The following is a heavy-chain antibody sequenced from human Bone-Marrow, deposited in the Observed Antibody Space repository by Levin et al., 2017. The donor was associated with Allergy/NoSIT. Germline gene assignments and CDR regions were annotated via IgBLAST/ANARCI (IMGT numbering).Heavy chain of an antibody. CDR1: GFTFSSYW. Sequence: GESLKISCAASGFTFSSYWMSWVRQAPGKGLEWVANIKQDGSEKYYVDSVKGRFTISRDNAKNSLYLQMNSLRAEDTAVYYCARGLSYSSGWYGRGNDYWGQGTLVTVSS. D-gene: IGHD6-19*01. CDR3: ARGLSYSSGWYGRGNDY. CDR2: IKQDGSEK. J-gene: IGHJ4*02. V-gene: IGHV3-7*01.